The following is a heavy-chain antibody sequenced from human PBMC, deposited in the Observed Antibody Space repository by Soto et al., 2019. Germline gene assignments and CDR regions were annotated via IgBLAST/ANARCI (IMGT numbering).Heavy chain of an antibody. D-gene: IGHD3-10*01. CDR3: SRTVGESAFISXSFYFDL. V-gene: IGHV2-70*04. J-gene: IGHJ4*02. CDR2: IDWDDDK. CDR1: GFSLSTTGMR. Sequence: GPSLVNRTQTLTLTCTFSGFSLSTTGMRVSLIRQPPGKALEWLARIDWDDDKFYSTSLMTRLTISKDTSKNQVVLIMKNTDPADTAKYYCSRTVGESAFISXSFYFDLWGQATLVTVSS.